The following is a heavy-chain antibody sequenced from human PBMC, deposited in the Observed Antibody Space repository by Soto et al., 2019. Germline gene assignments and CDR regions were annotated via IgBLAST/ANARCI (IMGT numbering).Heavy chain of an antibody. CDR3: ARQAYSGSYSRGGFDY. V-gene: IGHV4-59*08. CDR2: IYYSGST. J-gene: IGHJ4*02. CDR1: GGSISSYY. Sequence: QVQLQESGPGLVKPSETLSLTCTVSGGSISSYYWSWIRQPPGKGLEWIGYIYYSGSTNYNPSLKSRVTLSVDTSKNQFSLKLSSVTAADTAVYYCARQAYSGSYSRGGFDYWGQGTLVTVSS. D-gene: IGHD1-26*01.